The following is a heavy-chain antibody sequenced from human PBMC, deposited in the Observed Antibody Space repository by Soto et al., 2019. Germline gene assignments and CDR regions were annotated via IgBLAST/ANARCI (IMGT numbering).Heavy chain of an antibody. CDR1: GFTFSSYA. J-gene: IGHJ4*02. V-gene: IGHV3-23*01. CDR2: ISGSGGST. D-gene: IGHD3-3*01. Sequence: EVQLLESGGGLVQPGGSLRISCAASGFTFSSYAMSWVRQAPGKGLEWVSAISGSGGSTDYADSVKGRFTISRDNSKNTLYLQMNRLRAEDTALYYCAKDLVSIFGVAPDYWGQGTLVTVSS. CDR3: AKDLVSIFGVAPDY.